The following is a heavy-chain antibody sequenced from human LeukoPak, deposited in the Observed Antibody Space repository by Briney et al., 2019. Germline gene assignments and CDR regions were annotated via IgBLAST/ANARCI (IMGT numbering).Heavy chain of an antibody. CDR1: GYTFTGYY. CDR3: AKGIKWELSYFDY. CDR2: INPNSGGT. D-gene: IGHD1-26*01. J-gene: IGHJ4*02. Sequence: ASVKVSCKASGYTFTGYYMHWVRQAPGQGLEWMGRINPNSGGTNYAQKFQGRVTMTRDTSISTAYMELSRLRSDDTAVYYCAKGIKWELSYFDYWGQGTLVTVSS. V-gene: IGHV1-2*06.